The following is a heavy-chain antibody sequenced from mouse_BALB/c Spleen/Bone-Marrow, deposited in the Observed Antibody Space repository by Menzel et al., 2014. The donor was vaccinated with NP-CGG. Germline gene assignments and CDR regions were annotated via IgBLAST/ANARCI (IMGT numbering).Heavy chain of an antibody. CDR2: INPDSSTI. CDR1: GFDFSRFW. J-gene: IGHJ1*01. CDR3: ARLNYYGNLFV. D-gene: IGHD1-1*01. Sequence: EVKLVEPGGGLVQPGGSLKLSCAASGFDFSRFWMSWVRQAPGKGLEWIGEINPDSSTINYTPSLKDKFIISRDNAENTLYLQMSKVRSEDTALYYCARLNYYGNLFVWGAGTTVTVSS. V-gene: IGHV4-1*02.